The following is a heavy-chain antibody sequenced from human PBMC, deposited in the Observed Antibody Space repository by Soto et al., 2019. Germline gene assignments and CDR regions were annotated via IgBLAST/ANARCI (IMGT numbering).Heavy chain of an antibody. CDR3: ARDIWFGGPPGSAGMH. V-gene: IGHV1-3*01. J-gene: IGHJ4*02. D-gene: IGHD3-10*01. CDR2: INAGNGNT. CDR1: GYTFTSYA. Sequence: ASVKVSCKASGYTFTSYAMHWVRQAPGQRLEWMGWINAGNGNTKYSQKFQGRVTITRDTSASTAYMELSSLRSEDTAVYYYARDIWFGGPPGSAGMHWGKGTLVTVSS.